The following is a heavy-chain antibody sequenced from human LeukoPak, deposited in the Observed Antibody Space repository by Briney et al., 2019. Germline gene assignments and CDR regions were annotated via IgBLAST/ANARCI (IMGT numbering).Heavy chain of an antibody. D-gene: IGHD2-2*01. Sequence: GASVKVSCKASGGTFSSYAISWVRQAPGQGLEWMGRIIPILGIANYAQKFQGRVTITADKSTSTAYMELSSLRSEDTVVYYCAGTVVVPAAPADYWGQGTLVTVSS. V-gene: IGHV1-69*04. J-gene: IGHJ4*02. CDR3: AGTVVVPAAPADY. CDR2: IIPILGIA. CDR1: GGTFSSYA.